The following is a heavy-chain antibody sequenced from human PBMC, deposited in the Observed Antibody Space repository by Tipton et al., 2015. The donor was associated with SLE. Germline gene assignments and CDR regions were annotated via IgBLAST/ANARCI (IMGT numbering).Heavy chain of an antibody. V-gene: IGHV3-11*04. CDR3: ARDYYYDGSGYYRMTGMDV. Sequence: GSLRLSCAASKFTFSDYYMTWIRQAPGKGLEWVSYISTTGNTIYYADSVKGRFTISWDNAKGSLYLQMNGLTDEDTAVYYCARDYYYDGSGYYRMTGMDVWGQGTTVTVSS. J-gene: IGHJ6*02. CDR1: KFTFSDYY. CDR2: ISTTGNTI. D-gene: IGHD3-22*01.